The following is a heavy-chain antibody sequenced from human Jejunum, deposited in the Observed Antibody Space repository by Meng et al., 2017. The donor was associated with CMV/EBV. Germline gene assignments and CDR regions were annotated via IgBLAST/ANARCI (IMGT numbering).Heavy chain of an antibody. CDR2: INPNSGGT. CDR3: ARDVPAAGALFFDY. D-gene: IGHD6-13*01. CDR1: GYTFTASF. V-gene: IGHV1-2*06. Sequence: QVHLVQSGTEVKKPGVSVKGSCKASGYTFTASFIHWVRQAPGEGLKWMGRINPNSGGTTLAQIFQGRVTLTSGTSVNTAYMELRSLRSDDTAVYYCARDVPAAGALFFDYWGQGTLVTVS. J-gene: IGHJ4*02.